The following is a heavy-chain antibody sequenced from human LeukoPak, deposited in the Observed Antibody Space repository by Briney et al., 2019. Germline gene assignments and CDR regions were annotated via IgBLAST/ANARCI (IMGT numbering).Heavy chain of an antibody. V-gene: IGHV1-18*01. Sequence: ASVTVSCKASGYTFSTYGINWVRQAPGQGLEWMGWICAYNGNTDYAQRFQGRVTMTTDTSTSTAYMELRSLTSDDTAVYYCARGRTGSGSAFDIWGQGTRVTVSS. CDR2: ICAYNGNT. CDR1: GYTFSTYG. CDR3: ARGRTGSGSAFDI. D-gene: IGHD3-10*01. J-gene: IGHJ3*02.